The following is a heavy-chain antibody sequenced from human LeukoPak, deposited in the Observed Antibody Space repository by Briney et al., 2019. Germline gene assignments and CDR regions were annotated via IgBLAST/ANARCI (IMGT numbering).Heavy chain of an antibody. J-gene: IGHJ4*02. Sequence: ASVKVSCKASGYTFTGYYMHWVRQAPGQGLEWMGWISAYNGNTNYAQKLQGRVTMTTDTSTSTAYMELRSLRSDDTAVCYCARAPYQLPYFDYWGQGTLVTVSS. D-gene: IGHD2-2*01. CDR1: GYTFTGYY. V-gene: IGHV1-18*04. CDR3: ARAPYQLPYFDY. CDR2: ISAYNGNT.